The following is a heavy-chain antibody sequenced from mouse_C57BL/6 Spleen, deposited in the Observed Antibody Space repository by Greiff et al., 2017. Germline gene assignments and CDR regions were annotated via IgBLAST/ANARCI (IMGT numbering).Heavy chain of an antibody. J-gene: IGHJ1*03. CDR1: GYAFTNYL. CDR3: ARYGYDYGDWYFDV. Sequence: GQLRQSGAELVRPGTSVKVSCKASGYAFTNYLIEWVKQRPGQGLEWIGVINPGSGGTNYNEKFKGKATLTADKSSSTAYMQLSSLTSEDSAVYFCARYGYDYGDWYFDVWGTGTTVTVSS. CDR2: INPGSGGT. V-gene: IGHV1-54*01. D-gene: IGHD2-4*01.